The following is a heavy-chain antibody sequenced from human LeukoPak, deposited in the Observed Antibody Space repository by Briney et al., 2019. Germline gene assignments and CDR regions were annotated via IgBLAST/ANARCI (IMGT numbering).Heavy chain of an antibody. D-gene: IGHD3-10*01. Sequence: GGSLRLSCAASGFTFSTHGMHWARQAPGKGLEWVAFIRYDGINKYYADSVKGRFTISRDSFKNTLYLQMNSLRPEDTAVYYCAKEGDYYGSGSYRDGFDIWGQGTRATVSS. CDR1: GFTFSTHG. J-gene: IGHJ3*02. CDR2: IRYDGINK. V-gene: IGHV3-30*02. CDR3: AKEGDYYGSGSYRDGFDI.